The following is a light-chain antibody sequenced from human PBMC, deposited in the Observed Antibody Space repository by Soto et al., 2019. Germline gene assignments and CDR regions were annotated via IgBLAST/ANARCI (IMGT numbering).Light chain of an antibody. CDR2: DVS. Sequence: QSVLTQPRSVSGSPGQSVTISCTGTSCDVGDYNYVSWYQQHPGKAPKLMIYDVSKRPSGVPDRFSGSKSGNTASLTISGLQAEDEADYYCCSYAGTYSLYVFGTGTKLTVL. V-gene: IGLV2-11*01. J-gene: IGLJ1*01. CDR3: CSYAGTYSLYV. CDR1: SCDVGDYNY.